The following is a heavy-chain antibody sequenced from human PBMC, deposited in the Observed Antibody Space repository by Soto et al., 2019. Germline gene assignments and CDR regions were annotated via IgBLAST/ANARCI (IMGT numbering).Heavy chain of an antibody. V-gene: IGHV1-18*01. CDR3: ARDWYFYGSGSPNHMDV. CDR2: ISAHNGNS. CDR1: GYTFRNYG. D-gene: IGHD3-10*01. J-gene: IGHJ6*03. Sequence: QVQLVQSGDEMRKPGASVKVACQASGYTFRNYGITWVRQAPGQGLEWMGWISAHNGNSKYAQSLQGRLTLTTDTSTSTAYMELRSLRSDDTAVYYCARDWYFYGSGSPNHMDVWGKGTTFSVSS.